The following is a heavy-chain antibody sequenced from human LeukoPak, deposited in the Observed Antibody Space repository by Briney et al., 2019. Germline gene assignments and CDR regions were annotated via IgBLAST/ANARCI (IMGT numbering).Heavy chain of an antibody. J-gene: IGHJ4*02. CDR1: GFTLSSFS. V-gene: IGHV3-64*02. D-gene: IGHD3-22*01. Sequence: SGGSLRLSCAASGFTLSSFSMHWVRQSPGGGLEYVSAINYKGGTTYYTDSVKGRFTISRDNSKNTLYLQMNSLRAEDTAVYYCAKDLFGAYYYDSSGYYFDYWGQGTLVTVSS. CDR3: AKDLFGAYYYDSSGYYFDY. CDR2: INYKGGTT.